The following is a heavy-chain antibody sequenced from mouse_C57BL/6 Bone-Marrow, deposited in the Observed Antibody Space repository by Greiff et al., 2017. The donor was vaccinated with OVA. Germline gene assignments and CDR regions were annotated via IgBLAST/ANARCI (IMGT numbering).Heavy chain of an antibody. D-gene: IGHD2-4*01. CDR2: IYPGDGDT. CDR3: ARKKGSYYDYGFDY. CDR1: GYAFSSSW. J-gene: IGHJ2*01. Sequence: VQLVESGPELVKPGASVKISCKASGYAFSSSWMNWVKQRPGKGLEWIGRIYPGDGDTNYNGKFKGKATLTADKSSSTAYMQLSSLTSEDSAVYFCARKKGSYYDYGFDYWGQGTTLTVSS. V-gene: IGHV1-82*01.